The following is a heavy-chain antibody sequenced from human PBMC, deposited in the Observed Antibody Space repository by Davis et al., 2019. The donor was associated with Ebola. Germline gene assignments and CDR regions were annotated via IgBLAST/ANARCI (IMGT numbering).Heavy chain of an antibody. V-gene: IGHV1-18*01. CDR1: GYTFTSYD. CDR3: ARRRDYDAFDI. CDR2: MNPNSGNT. J-gene: IGHJ3*02. D-gene: IGHD2-21*01. Sequence: ASVKVSCKASGYTFTSYDINWVRQATGQGLEWMGWMNPNSGNTNYAQKLQGRVTMTTDTSTSTAYMELRSLRSDDTAVYYCARRRDYDAFDIWGQGTMVTVSS.